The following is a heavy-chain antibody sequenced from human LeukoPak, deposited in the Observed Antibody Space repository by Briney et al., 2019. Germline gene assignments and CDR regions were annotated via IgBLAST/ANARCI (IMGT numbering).Heavy chain of an antibody. D-gene: IGHD2-2*01. J-gene: IGHJ4*02. V-gene: IGHV1-2*02. CDR3: ARIVVPAAMGNFDY. CDR1: GYTFTGYY. CDR2: INPNSGGT. Sequence: ASVKVSCKASGYTFTGYYMHWVRQAPGQGLEWMGWINPNSGGTNYAQKFQGRVTMTRDTSISTAYMELSRLRSDDTAVYYCARIVVPAAMGNFDYWGQGTLVTVSS.